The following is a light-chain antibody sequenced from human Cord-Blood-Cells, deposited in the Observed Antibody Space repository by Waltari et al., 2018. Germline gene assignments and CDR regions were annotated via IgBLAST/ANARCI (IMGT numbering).Light chain of an antibody. CDR3: AAWDDSLSARV. V-gene: IGLV1-47*01. Sequence: QSVLTQPPSASGTPGQRVTISCSGSSSNIGCNYVYWYHQLPGTAAKLLIYRNNERPPGVLSGLSGSNAGTSASLAVSGLRSEDEAAYYCAAWDDSLSARVFGGGTKLTVL. J-gene: IGLJ3*02. CDR2: RNN. CDR1: SSNIGCNY.